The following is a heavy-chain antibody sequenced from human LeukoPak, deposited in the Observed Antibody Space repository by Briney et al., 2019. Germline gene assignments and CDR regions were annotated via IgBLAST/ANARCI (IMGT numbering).Heavy chain of an antibody. CDR3: ARGFLGGTDQYFDS. CDR1: GFTFSTYA. CDR2: IGGGGPTT. J-gene: IGHJ4*02. V-gene: IGHV3-23*01. D-gene: IGHD6-19*01. Sequence: PGGSLRLSCAASGFTFSTYAMNWVRQAPAKGLEWVSTIGGGGPTTDYADSVKDRFTISGDNSKNTLYLQMNSLRAGDTAVYFCARGFLGGTDQYFDSWGQGTLVTVSS.